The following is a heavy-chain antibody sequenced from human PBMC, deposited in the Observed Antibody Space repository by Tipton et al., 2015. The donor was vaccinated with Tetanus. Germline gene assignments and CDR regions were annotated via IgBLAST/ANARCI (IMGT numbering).Heavy chain of an antibody. CDR1: GFTFSSYE. CDR2: ISSSGSTI. D-gene: IGHD5-18*01. CDR3: ARGEYSYGWPSYSFDY. J-gene: IGHJ4*02. Sequence: SLRLSCAASGFTFSSYEMNWVRQAPGKGLEWVSYISSSGSTIYYADSVKGRFTISRDNAKNSLYLQMNSLRAEDTAVYYCARGEYSYGWPSYSFDYWGQGTLVTVSS. V-gene: IGHV3-48*03.